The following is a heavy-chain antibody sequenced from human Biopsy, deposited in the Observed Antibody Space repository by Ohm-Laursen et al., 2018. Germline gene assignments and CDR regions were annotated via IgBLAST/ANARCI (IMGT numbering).Heavy chain of an antibody. CDR2: ISNRGST. CDR3: ARLYRLDDYWNDDPPDAFDV. Sequence: TLSLTCAVSGGSISSDYWSWIRQSPGKGLEWIGYISNRGSTNYNPSLRGRVTISVDTSKNQFSLKLSSVTAADTAVFFCARLYRLDDYWNDDPPDAFDVWGQGTMVTVSS. D-gene: IGHD3-3*01. V-gene: IGHV4-59*01. CDR1: GGSISSDY. J-gene: IGHJ3*01.